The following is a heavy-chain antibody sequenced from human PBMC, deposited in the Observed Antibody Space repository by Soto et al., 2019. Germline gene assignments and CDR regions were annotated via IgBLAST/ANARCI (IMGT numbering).Heavy chain of an antibody. Sequence: QVQLVESGGGVVQPGRSLRLSCAASGFTFSNYGMHWVRHAPGKGLEWVAVISFDGSNKYNADSVKGRFSMSRDNSKNTVYLQMNSLRAEDTAVYYCAKDRTYYYYGMDVWGQGTTVTVSS. CDR3: AKDRTYYYYGMDV. J-gene: IGHJ6*02. V-gene: IGHV3-30*18. CDR1: GFTFSNYG. CDR2: ISFDGSNK.